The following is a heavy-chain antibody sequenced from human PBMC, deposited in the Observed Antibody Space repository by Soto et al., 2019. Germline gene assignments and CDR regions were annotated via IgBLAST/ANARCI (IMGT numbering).Heavy chain of an antibody. CDR3: ARASTRGEYIGVVTAPEGWFDP. CDR2: IIPIFGTA. D-gene: IGHD2-21*02. Sequence: QVQLVQSGAEVKKPGSSVKVSCKASGGTFSSYAISWVRQAPGQGLEWMGGIIPIFGTANYAQKFQGRVTITAEESTSTTYMENSSMRFEDKVMYYCARASTRGEYIGVVTAPEGWFDPWGQGTLVTVSS. CDR1: GGTFSSYA. J-gene: IGHJ5*02. V-gene: IGHV1-69*12.